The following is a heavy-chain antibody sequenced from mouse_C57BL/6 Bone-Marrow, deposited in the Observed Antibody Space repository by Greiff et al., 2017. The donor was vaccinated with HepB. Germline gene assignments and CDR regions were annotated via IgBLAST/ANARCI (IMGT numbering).Heavy chain of an antibody. CDR3: ARGEVYYDYDAAFAY. Sequence: QLQQSGPELVKPGDSVKISCKASGYSFTGYFMNWVMQSHGKSLEWIGRINPYNGDTFYNQKFKGKATLTVDKSSSTAHMELRSLTSEDSAVYYCARGEVYYDYDAAFAYWGQGTLVTVSA. CDR1: GYSFTGYF. D-gene: IGHD2-4*01. J-gene: IGHJ3*01. V-gene: IGHV1-20*01. CDR2: INPYNGDT.